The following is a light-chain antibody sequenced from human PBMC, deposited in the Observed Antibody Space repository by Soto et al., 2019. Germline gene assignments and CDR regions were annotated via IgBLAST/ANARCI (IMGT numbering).Light chain of an antibody. CDR2: GVS. J-gene: IGLJ2*01. Sequence: QSALTQPRSVSGSPGQSVTISCTGTSSDVGGYNSVSWYQQLPGKAPKLMIYGVSKRPSGVPDRFSGSKSGNTASLTISGLQAEAEADYSCCSSAPIYRVVFGGGTKLTV. CDR3: CSSAPIYRVV. CDR1: SSDVGGYNS. V-gene: IGLV2-11*01.